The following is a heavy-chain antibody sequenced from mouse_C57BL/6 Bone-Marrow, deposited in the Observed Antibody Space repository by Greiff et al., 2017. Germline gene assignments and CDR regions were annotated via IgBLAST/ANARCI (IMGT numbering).Heavy chain of an antibody. CDR1: GFTFSSYA. Sequence: EVKVEESGEGLVKPGGSLKLSCAASGFTFSSYAMSWVRQTPEKRLEWVAYISSGGDYIYYADPVKGRFTISRDNARNTLYLQMSSLKSEATAMYYCTRERGNYHAWFAYGGQGTLVTVSA. V-gene: IGHV5-9-1*02. CDR3: TRERGNYHAWFAY. CDR2: ISSGGDYI. J-gene: IGHJ3*01. D-gene: IGHD2-1*01.